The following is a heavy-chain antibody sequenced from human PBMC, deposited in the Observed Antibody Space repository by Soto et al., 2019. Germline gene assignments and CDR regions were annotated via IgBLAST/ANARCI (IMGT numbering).Heavy chain of an antibody. CDR2: INAGNGNT. J-gene: IGHJ4*02. V-gene: IGHV1-3*01. Sequence: ASVKVSCKASGYTFTSYAMHWVRQAPGQRLEWMGWINAGNGNTKYSQKFQGRVTITRDTSASTAYMELSSLRSEDTAVYYCAREGYWETAMATEEYYFDYWGQGTLVTVSS. CDR1: GYTFTSYA. CDR3: AREGYWETAMATEEYYFDY. D-gene: IGHD5-18*01.